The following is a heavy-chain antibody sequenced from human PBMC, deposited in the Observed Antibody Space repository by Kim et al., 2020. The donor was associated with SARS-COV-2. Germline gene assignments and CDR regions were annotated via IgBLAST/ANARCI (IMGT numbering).Heavy chain of an antibody. CDR3: AKTNDVLTGSFFDY. D-gene: IGHD3-9*01. CDR2: IYYSGST. Sequence: SETLSLTCTVSGDSISSYYWMWIRQSPGKGLEWIGYIYYSGSTNYNPSLKSRVTISVDTSKNQFSLKLSSVTAADTAVYYCAKTNDVLTGSFFDYLGQG. CDR1: GDSISSYY. V-gene: IGHV4-59*01. J-gene: IGHJ4*02.